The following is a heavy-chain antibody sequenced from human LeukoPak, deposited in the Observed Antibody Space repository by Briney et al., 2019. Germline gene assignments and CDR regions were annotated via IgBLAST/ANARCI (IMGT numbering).Heavy chain of an antibody. V-gene: IGHV1-8*03. CDR1: GYTFTSYD. Sequence: ASVKVSCKASGYTFTSYDINWVRQATGRGLEWMGWMNPKSGNTGYAQKFQGRVTITRNTSISTAYMELGSLRSEDTAVYYCARGLRRAYYDFWSGYPDFDYWGQGTLVTVSS. D-gene: IGHD3-3*01. J-gene: IGHJ4*02. CDR2: MNPKSGNT. CDR3: ARGLRRAYYDFWSGYPDFDY.